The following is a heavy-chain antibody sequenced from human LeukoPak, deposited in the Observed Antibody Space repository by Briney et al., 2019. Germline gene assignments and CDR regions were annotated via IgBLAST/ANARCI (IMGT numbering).Heavy chain of an antibody. V-gene: IGHV3-64*01. Sequence: PGGSLRLSCAASGFTFRSYGMHWVRQAPGKGLEYVAAISSNGGSTDYANSVKGGFTISRDNSKNTLYLQMGSLRAEDMAVYYCARIGSSYDYDYWGQGTLVTVSS. CDR1: GFTFRSYG. D-gene: IGHD2-15*01. J-gene: IGHJ4*02. CDR2: ISSNGGST. CDR3: ARIGSSYDYDY.